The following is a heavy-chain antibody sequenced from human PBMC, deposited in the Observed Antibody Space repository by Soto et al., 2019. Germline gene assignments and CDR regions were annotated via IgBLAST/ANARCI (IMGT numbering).Heavy chain of an antibody. V-gene: IGHV1-2*04. Sequence: GASVKVSCKASGYTFTSYGISWVRQAPGQGLEWMGWINPNSGGTNYAQKFQGWVTMTRDTSISTAYMELSRLRSDDTAVYYCSTGVVALDYWGQGTLVTVSS. CDR2: INPNSGGT. J-gene: IGHJ4*02. D-gene: IGHD2-15*01. CDR3: STGVVALDY. CDR1: GYTFTSYG.